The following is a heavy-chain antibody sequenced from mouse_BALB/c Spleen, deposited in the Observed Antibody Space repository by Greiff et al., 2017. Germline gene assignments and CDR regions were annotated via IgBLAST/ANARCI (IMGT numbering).Heavy chain of an antibody. J-gene: IGHJ4*01. D-gene: IGHD2-10*02. Sequence: QVQLKESGPSLVQPSQSLSITCTVSGFSLTSYGVHWVRQSPGKGLEWLGVIWRGGSTDYNAAFMSRLSITKDNSKSQVFFKMNSLQADDTAIYYCAKKSYGNGNAMDYWGQGTSVTVSS. CDR2: IWRGGST. V-gene: IGHV2-5-1*01. CDR3: AKKSYGNGNAMDY. CDR1: GFSLTSYG.